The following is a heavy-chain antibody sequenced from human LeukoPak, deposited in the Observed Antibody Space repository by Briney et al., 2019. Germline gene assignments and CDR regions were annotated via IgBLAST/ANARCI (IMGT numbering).Heavy chain of an antibody. V-gene: IGHV3-21*01. D-gene: IGHD3-16*01. Sequence: GGSLRLSCAASGFTFSSYSMNWVRQAPGKGLEWVSSISSRRSYIYYADSVKGRFTISTDKAKKSLYLQINSLRDEDTAVYYSARGGVGGDYWGQGTLVTVSS. CDR3: ARGGVGGDY. CDR2: ISSRRSYI. J-gene: IGHJ4*02. CDR1: GFTFSSYS.